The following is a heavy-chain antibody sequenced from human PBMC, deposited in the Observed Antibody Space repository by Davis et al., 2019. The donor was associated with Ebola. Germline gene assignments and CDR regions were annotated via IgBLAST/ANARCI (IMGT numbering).Heavy chain of an antibody. CDR3: ASGVPASTSIDY. CDR1: GGSISSSNW. J-gene: IGHJ4*02. D-gene: IGHD2-2*01. V-gene: IGHV4-4*02. CDR2: IYHNGST. Sequence: PSETLSLTCAVSGGSISSSNWWTWVRQPPGKGLVWIGEIYHNGSTNYNPSLESRLTILVDKSRNQFSLKLSPVTAADTAVYYCASGVPASTSIDYWDPGNLVTVSS.